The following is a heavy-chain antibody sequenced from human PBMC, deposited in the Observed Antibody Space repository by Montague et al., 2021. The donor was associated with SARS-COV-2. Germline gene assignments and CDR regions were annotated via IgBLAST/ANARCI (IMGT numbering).Heavy chain of an antibody. CDR2: IFSAGSSP. CDR1: GFTFSSYA. Sequence: SLRLSCAASGFTFSSYAMSWFRQAPGKGLEWVSFIFSAGSSPYYADSVKGRLPLSRDNSKNTLYLQMKSLIAEETAVYYCAKQSRITMIVGVYPDGIEYWGQGTLVTVSS. J-gene: IGHJ4*02. CDR3: AKQSRITMIVGVYPDGIEY. D-gene: IGHD3-22*01. V-gene: IGHV3-23*03.